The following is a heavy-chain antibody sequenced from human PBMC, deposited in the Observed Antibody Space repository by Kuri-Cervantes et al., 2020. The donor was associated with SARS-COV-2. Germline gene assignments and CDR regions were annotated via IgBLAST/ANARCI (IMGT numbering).Heavy chain of an antibody. J-gene: IGHJ4*02. CDR2: IKSKTDGGTT. Sequence: GESLKISCAASGFTFSSYAMSWVRQAPGKGLEWVGRIKSKTDGGTTDYAAPVKGRFTISRDDSKNTLYLQMNSLKTEDTAVYYCTTLLLGYWGQGTLVTVSS. CDR3: TTLLLGY. D-gene: IGHD2/OR15-2a*01. CDR1: GFTFSSYA. V-gene: IGHV3-15*01.